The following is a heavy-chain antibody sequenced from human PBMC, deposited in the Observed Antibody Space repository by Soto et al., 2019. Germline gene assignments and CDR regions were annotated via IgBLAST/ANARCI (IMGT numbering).Heavy chain of an antibody. CDR1: GFTFSTYW. J-gene: IGHJ4*02. CDR2: IKEDGSEK. V-gene: IGHV3-7*03. CDR3: VRVGRLGGY. Sequence: EVQLVESGGGLVQPGGSLRLSCAASGFTFSTYWMSWVRQAPGKGLEWVANIKEDGSEKYYVDSVKGRFTISRDNANNSLYLQTNSLRAEDTAVYYCVRVGRLGGYWGQGTLVTVPS. D-gene: IGHD3-16*01.